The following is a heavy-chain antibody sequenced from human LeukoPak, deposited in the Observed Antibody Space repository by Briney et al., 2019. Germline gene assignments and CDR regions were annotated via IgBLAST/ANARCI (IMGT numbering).Heavy chain of an antibody. CDR1: GGSFSGYY. V-gene: IGHV4-34*01. CDR2: INHSGST. CDR3: AGYHIVVVTAINGGPDAFDI. J-gene: IGHJ3*02. D-gene: IGHD2-21*02. Sequence: SETLSLTCAVYGGSFSGYYWSWIRHPPGKGLEWIGEINHSGSTNYNPSLKSRVTISVDTSKNQFSLKLSSVTAADTAVYYCAGYHIVVVTAINGGPDAFDIWGKGTMVTVSS.